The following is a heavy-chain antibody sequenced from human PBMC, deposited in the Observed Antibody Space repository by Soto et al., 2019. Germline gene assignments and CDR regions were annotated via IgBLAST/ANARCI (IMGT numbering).Heavy chain of an antibody. CDR3: ARGQESEDIVVVPAAIHLYYYYGMDV. CDR2: IIPIFGTA. V-gene: IGHV1-69*13. CDR1: GGTFSSYA. Sequence: SVKVSCKASGGTFSSYAISWVRQAPGQGLEWMGGIIPIFGTANYAQKFQGRVTITADESTSTAYMELSSLRSEDTAVYYCARGQESEDIVVVPAAIHLYYYYGMDVWGQGTTVTVSS. D-gene: IGHD2-2*01. J-gene: IGHJ6*02.